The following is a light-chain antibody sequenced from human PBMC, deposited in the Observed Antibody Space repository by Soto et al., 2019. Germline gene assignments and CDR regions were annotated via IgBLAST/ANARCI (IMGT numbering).Light chain of an antibody. CDR2: DAS. Sequence: EIVLTQSPATLSLSPGERVFLSCRASQSVGTYLAWYQQKPGQAPRLLIYDASNRASGIPARFSGSGSGTDFTVTISSLEPEDFAVYYCQQRSTWQRSFGGGTKVEIK. CDR1: QSVGTY. V-gene: IGKV3D-11*02. J-gene: IGKJ4*01. CDR3: QQRSTWQRS.